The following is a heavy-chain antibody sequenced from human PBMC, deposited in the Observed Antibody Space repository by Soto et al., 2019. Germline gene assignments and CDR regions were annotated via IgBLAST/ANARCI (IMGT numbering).Heavy chain of an antibody. V-gene: IGHV1-3*01. CDR2: INAGNGNT. CDR1: GYTFTSYA. D-gene: IGHD3-3*01. J-gene: IGHJ5*02. Sequence: ASVKVSCKASGYTFTSYAMHWVRQAPGQRLEWMGWINAGNGNTKYSQKFQGRVTITRDTSASTAYMELSSLRSEDTAVYYCARDGPRAMEWLSHNWSDPWGQGTLVTVSS. CDR3: ARDGPRAMEWLSHNWSDP.